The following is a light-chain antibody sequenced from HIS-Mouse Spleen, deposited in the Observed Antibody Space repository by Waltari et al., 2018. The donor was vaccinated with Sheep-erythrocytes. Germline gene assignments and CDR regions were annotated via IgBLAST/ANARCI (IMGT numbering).Light chain of an antibody. J-gene: IGLJ1*01. CDR2: QDT. CDR3: CSYAGSYNHV. CDR1: KLRDKY. Sequence: SSELTQPPSVSVSPGQSASITCPGDKLRDKYACWYQQKSGQSPVLVIYQDTKRPSGIAERFSGSNSGNTATLTISGTQAMDEADYYCCSYAGSYNHVFATGTKVTVL. V-gene: IGLV3-1*01.